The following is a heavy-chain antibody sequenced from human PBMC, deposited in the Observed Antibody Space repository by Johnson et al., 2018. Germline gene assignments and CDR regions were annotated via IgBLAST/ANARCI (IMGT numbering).Heavy chain of an antibody. D-gene: IGHD6-19*01. Sequence: QVQLVQSGGGVVQXGRSLRLXCAASGFTFSRDPLHWVRQSPGKGLEWVAVIFHDGIKKYYADSVKGRFTISRDNSKNTLYLQMNSLRAEDTAMYYCARGYSSGLDAFDIWGQGTMVTVSS. CDR2: IFHDGIKK. CDR1: GFTFSRDP. V-gene: IGHV3-30-3*01. J-gene: IGHJ3*02. CDR3: ARGYSSGLDAFDI.